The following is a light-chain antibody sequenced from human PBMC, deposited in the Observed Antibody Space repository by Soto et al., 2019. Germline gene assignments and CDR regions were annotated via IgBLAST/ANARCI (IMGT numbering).Light chain of an antibody. CDR1: QTFGNA. V-gene: IGKV3-15*01. Sequence: EVVMTQSPATVSVSPGEGVTLSCRASQTFGNALPWYHQKPGQAPRLLIYGASTRATGVPARFSGGGSGTEFTLTISSLQSEDFAFYYCQQNNKWPPVTFGGGTKVEIK. CDR2: GAS. J-gene: IGKJ4*01. CDR3: QQNNKWPPVT.